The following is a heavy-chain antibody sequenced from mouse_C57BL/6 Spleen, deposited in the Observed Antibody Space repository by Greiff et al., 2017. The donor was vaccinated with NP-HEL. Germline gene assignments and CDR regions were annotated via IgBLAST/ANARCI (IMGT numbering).Heavy chain of an antibody. V-gene: IGHV1-54*01. Sequence: VQLQQSGAELVRPGTSVKVSCKASGYAFTNYLIEWVKQRPGQGLEWIGVINPGSGGTNYNEKFKGKATLTADKSSSTAYMQRSSLTSEDSAVYFCARGDGSSYDAMDYWGQGTSVTVSS. D-gene: IGHD1-1*01. CDR2: INPGSGGT. J-gene: IGHJ4*01. CDR1: GYAFTNYL. CDR3: ARGDGSSYDAMDY.